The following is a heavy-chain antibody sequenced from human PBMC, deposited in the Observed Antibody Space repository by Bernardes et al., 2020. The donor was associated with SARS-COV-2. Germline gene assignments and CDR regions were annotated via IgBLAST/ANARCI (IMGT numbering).Heavy chain of an antibody. J-gene: IGHJ4*02. Sequence: VGSLRLSCAASGFRFRDYWMTWVRQAPGKGLEWVANIHQVGSETYYVDSVKGRFIISRDNGKNSLYLQMNSLRVEDTAVYYCVRAWGTSAPYYFDNWGQGTLVTVSS. CDR3: VRAWGTSAPYYFDN. CDR2: IHQVGSET. D-gene: IGHD7-27*01. CDR1: GFRFRDYW. V-gene: IGHV3-7*03.